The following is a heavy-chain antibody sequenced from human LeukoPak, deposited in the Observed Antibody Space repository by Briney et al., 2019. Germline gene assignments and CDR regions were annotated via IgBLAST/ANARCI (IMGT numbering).Heavy chain of an antibody. V-gene: IGHV3-23*01. CDR3: AKDRGILWFGELLPFDY. Sequence: GGSLRLSCAASGFTFSSYAMSWFRQAPGKGREWVSAISGSGGSTYYAHSVKGRSTIYRDNSKNTLYLKMNGLRAEDTAVYYCAKDRGILWFGELLPFDYWGQGTLVTVSS. J-gene: IGHJ4*02. CDR2: ISGSGGST. CDR1: GFTFSSYA. D-gene: IGHD3-10*01.